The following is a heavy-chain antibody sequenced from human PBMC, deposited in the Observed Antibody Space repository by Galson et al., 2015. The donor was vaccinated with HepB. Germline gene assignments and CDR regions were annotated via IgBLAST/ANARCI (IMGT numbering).Heavy chain of an antibody. V-gene: IGHV4-59*01. D-gene: IGHD2/OR15-2a*01. CDR1: GDSISSYF. CDR3: ARDSTTFPRAFDV. J-gene: IGHJ3*01. CDR2: IYYTGTT. Sequence: ETLSLTCTVSGDSISSYFWIWIRQPPGGGLEWIGSIYYTGTTNYNPSLESRVTISGGASKNQCSLKMTSVTAADTAVYYCARDSTTFPRAFDVWGQGRMVTVSS.